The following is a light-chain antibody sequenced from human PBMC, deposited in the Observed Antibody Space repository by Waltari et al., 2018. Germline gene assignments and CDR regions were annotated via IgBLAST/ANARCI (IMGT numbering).Light chain of an antibody. V-gene: IGLV1-44*01. Sequence: QSVLTQPPSASGPPGQRVPISCSGSPPNNGSTTVTWYQQPPGTAPKLLIYSNRQRPSGVPDRLSGSRSGTSASLAISGLQSEDVADYYCATWDDILNGPVFGSGTTVTVL. CDR2: SNR. CDR1: PPNNGSTT. CDR3: ATWDDILNGPV. J-gene: IGLJ6*01.